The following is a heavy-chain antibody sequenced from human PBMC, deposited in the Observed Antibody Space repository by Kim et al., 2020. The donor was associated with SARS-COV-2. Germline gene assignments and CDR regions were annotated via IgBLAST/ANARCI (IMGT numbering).Heavy chain of an antibody. D-gene: IGHD6-13*01. CDR3: VKLFSSSWYKGFDP. Sequence: GGSLRLSCAASGFTFRSYAMSWVRQAPGKGLEWVSVISDSGGGTYFADSVKCRFTISRDNSKNTLYLQMNSLRAEDTAVYYCVKLFSSSWYKGFDPWGQGTLVTVSS. J-gene: IGHJ5*02. CDR2: ISDSGGGT. CDR1: GFTFRSYA. V-gene: IGHV3-23*01.